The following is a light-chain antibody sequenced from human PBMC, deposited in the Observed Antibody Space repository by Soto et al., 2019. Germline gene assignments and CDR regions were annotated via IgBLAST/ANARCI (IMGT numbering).Light chain of an antibody. J-gene: IGKJ3*01. V-gene: IGKV1-33*01. CDR2: DAS. CDR3: QQFDTLPFT. Sequence: DLQMTQSPSSLSASVGDRVTITCQASQNINNYLNWYQQKPGKAPKLLIYDASNLETGVPSRFSGSGSGTDFTFTISSLQPEDFAAYYCQQFDTLPFTFGPGTKVDIK. CDR1: QNINNY.